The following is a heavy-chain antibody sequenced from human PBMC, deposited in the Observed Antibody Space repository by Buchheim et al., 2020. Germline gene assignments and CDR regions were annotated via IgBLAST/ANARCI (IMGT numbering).Heavy chain of an antibody. CDR3: ARVLPGDSGYYLGYYYYYGMDV. Sequence: QVQLVESGGGVVQPGRSLRLSCAASGFTFSSYGMHWVRQAPGKGLEWVAVIWYDGSNKYYADSVKGRFTISRDNSKNTLYLQMNSLRAEDTAVYYCARVLPGDSGYYLGYYYYYGMDVWGQGTT. CDR2: IWYDGSNK. V-gene: IGHV3-33*01. J-gene: IGHJ6*02. CDR1: GFTFSSYG. D-gene: IGHD3-22*01.